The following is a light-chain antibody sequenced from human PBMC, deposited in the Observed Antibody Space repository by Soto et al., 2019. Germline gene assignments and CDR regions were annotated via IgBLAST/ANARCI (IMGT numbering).Light chain of an antibody. CDR3: SSSAGGNNPVL. V-gene: IGLV2-8*01. CDR2: EIT. Sequence: QSVLTQPPSASGSPGQSVTISCTGTSSDVGGYNYVSWYQQHPGKAPKVMIYEITKRPSGVPDRFSGSKSGNTASLTVSGLQAQDEADYDCSSSAGGNNPVLFGGGTKVTVL. CDR1: SSDVGGYNY. J-gene: IGLJ2*01.